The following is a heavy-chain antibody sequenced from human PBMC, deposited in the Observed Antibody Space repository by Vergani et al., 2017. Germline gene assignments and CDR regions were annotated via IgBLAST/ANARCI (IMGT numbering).Heavy chain of an antibody. Sequence: EGQLVQSGAEVKKPGESLKISCKGSGYSFSDYWIAWVRQMPAKGLGWMGIIYPGDSDTRYSPSFQGQVTISVDKSISTAYLQWSSLKASDTAIYYCARRGTQREYFTLWGRGTLVTVSS. CDR1: GYSFSDYW. V-gene: IGHV5-51*01. J-gene: IGHJ2*01. CDR2: IYPGDSDT. D-gene: IGHD5-18*01. CDR3: ARRGTQREYFTL.